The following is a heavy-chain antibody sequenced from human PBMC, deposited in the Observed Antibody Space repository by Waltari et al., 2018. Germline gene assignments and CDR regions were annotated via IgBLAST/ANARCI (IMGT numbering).Heavy chain of an antibody. J-gene: IGHJ4*02. Sequence: EVQLVQSGAEVKKPGESLKISCKGSGYSFTSYWIGWVRQMPGKGLEWMGVINSGDAATKYSPSFQGRVTISADKSNSTAYLQWSSLKASDTAMYYCARRGYSGYDDYWGQGTLVTVSS. CDR1: GYSFTSYW. CDR3: ARRGYSGYDDY. CDR2: INSGDAAT. V-gene: IGHV5-51*03. D-gene: IGHD5-12*01.